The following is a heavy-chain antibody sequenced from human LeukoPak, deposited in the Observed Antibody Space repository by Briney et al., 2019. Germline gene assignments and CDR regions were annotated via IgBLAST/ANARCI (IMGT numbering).Heavy chain of an antibody. D-gene: IGHD1-26*01. V-gene: IGHV3-23*01. CDR3: AKDHARYSGSYSDY. Sequence: GGSLRLSCVASGFTFSSYVMICPRQATGKGLEGVSSIGGSGDTTYYADSVKGRFTISRDNSKNTLYLQMNSLRAEDTAIYYCAKDHARYSGSYSDYWGQGTLVTVSS. CDR2: IGGSGDTT. J-gene: IGHJ4*02. CDR1: GFTFSSYV.